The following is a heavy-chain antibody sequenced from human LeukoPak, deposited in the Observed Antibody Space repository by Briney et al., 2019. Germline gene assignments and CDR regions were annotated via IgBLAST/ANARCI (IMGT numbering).Heavy chain of an antibody. J-gene: IGHJ6*02. V-gene: IGHV4-59*08. CDR3: AGAGGVVPAYGMDV. D-gene: IGHD2-2*01. Sequence: RPSETLSLTCTVSGGSISSYYWSWIRQPPGKGLEWIGYIYYSGSTNYNPSLKSRVTISVDTSKNQFSLKLSSVTAADTAVYYCAGAGGVVPAYGMDVWGQGTTVTVSS. CDR2: IYYSGST. CDR1: GGSISSYY.